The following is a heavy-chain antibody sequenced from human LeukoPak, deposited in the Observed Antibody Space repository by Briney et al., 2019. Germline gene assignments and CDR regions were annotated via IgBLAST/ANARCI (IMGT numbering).Heavy chain of an antibody. CDR1: GGSISTYY. CDR2: IYYSGST. Sequence: SETLSLTCTVSGGSISTYYWNWIRQPPGQGLEWIGYIYYSGSTSYNPSLKSRVTISVDTSKNQFPLKLSSVTAADTAVYYCARKRRYCSSTSCEAPFDYWGQGTLVTVSS. CDR3: ARKRRYCSSTSCEAPFDY. V-gene: IGHV4-59*06. J-gene: IGHJ4*02. D-gene: IGHD2-2*01.